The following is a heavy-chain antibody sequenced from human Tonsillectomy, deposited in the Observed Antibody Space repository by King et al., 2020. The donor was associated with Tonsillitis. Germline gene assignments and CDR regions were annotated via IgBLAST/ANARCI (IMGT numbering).Heavy chain of an antibody. J-gene: IGHJ3*02. V-gene: IGHV3-9*01. Sequence: VQLVESGGGLVQPGRSLRLSCAASGFTFDDYAMHWVRQAPGKGLEWVSGISWNSGSIGYADSVKDRFTISRDNAKNSLYLQMNSLRAEDTALYYCAKTYYYDSSGSTDAFDIWGQGTMVTVSS. CDR1: GFTFDDYA. D-gene: IGHD3-22*01. CDR3: AKTYYYDSSGSTDAFDI. CDR2: ISWNSGSI.